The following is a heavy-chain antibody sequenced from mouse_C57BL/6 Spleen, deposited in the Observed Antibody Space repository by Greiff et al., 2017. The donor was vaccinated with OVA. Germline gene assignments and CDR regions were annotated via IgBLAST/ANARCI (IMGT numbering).Heavy chain of an antibody. V-gene: IGHV1-69*01. J-gene: IGHJ4*01. D-gene: IGHD2-1*01. Sequence: VQLQQPGAELVMPGASVKLSCKASGYTFTSYWMHWVKQRPGQGLEWIGEIDPSASYTNYNQKFKGKSTLTVDKSSSTAYMQLSSLTSEDSAVYYCASVGNYEYYAMDYWGQGTSVTVSS. CDR3: ASVGNYEYYAMDY. CDR1: GYTFTSYW. CDR2: IDPSASYT.